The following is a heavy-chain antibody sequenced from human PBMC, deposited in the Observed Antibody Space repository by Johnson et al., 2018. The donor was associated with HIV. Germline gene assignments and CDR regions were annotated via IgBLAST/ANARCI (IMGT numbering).Heavy chain of an antibody. D-gene: IGHD2-8*02. J-gene: IGHJ3*02. CDR3: AKVVVVYAISDGFDI. Sequence: QVQLVESGGGVVQPGRSLRLSCAASGIRLRSYVMHWVRQAPGTGLEWVAGASYDGSNKYYADSVKGRFTISRDNSKSTLYLQMNSLRADDTAVYYCAKVVVVYAISDGFDIWGQGTLVTVSS. V-gene: IGHV3-30*19. CDR1: GIRLRSYV. CDR2: ASYDGSNK.